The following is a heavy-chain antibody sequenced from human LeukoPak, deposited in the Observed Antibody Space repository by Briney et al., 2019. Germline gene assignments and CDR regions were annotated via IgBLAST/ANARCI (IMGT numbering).Heavy chain of an antibody. J-gene: IGHJ4*02. CDR1: GFTFSSYA. CDR2: IDEYGTTI. D-gene: IGHD1-26*01. Sequence: GGSLRLSCAASGFTFSSYAMSWVRQAPGKGLVWVSRIDEYGTTINYADSVKGRFTISRDNAKNTLYLQMNSLTAEDTAVYYCIRDLGGRSGHWGQGTLVTVSS. V-gene: IGHV3-74*01. CDR3: IRDLGGRSGH.